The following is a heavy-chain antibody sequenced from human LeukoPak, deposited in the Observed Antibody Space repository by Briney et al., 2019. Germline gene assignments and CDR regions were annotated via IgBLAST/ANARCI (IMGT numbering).Heavy chain of an antibody. Sequence: ASVKVSCKASGYTFTSYYMHWVRQAPGQGREWMGIINPSGGSTSYAQKFQGRVTMTGDTSTSTVYMELSSLRSEDTAVYYCARDGPHYGGNSGPSYWGQGALVTVSS. CDR2: INPSGGST. D-gene: IGHD4-23*01. CDR1: GYTFTSYY. J-gene: IGHJ4*02. V-gene: IGHV1-46*01. CDR3: ARDGPHYGGNSGPSY.